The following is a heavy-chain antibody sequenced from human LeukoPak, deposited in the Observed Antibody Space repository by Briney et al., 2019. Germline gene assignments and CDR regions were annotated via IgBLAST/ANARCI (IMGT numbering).Heavy chain of an antibody. J-gene: IGHJ6*03. CDR3: ARARYSSSWVSTDYYYYMDV. Sequence: SETLSLTCTVSGGPISSYYWSWIRQPPGKGLEWIGYIYYSGSTNYNPSLKSRVTISVDTSKNQFSLKLSSVTAADTAVYYCARARYSSSWVSTDYYYYMDVWGKGTTVTVS. CDR2: IYYSGST. V-gene: IGHV4-59*01. CDR1: GGPISSYY. D-gene: IGHD6-13*01.